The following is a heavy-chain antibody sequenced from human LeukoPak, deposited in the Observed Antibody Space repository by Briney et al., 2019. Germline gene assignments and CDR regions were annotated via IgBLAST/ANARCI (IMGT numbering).Heavy chain of an antibody. CDR2: IKSKAHGGAT. CDR1: GFTFSNAW. V-gene: IGHV3-15*01. J-gene: IGHJ4*02. CDR3: TTDGSGSYHGDY. D-gene: IGHD1-26*01. Sequence: GGSLRLSCAASGFTFSNAWMTWVRQAPGKGLEWGGRIKSKAHGGATDYAAPVKGRCTISRGDAKNTLYLQMNSLKPEDTAMEYCTTDGSGSYHGDYWGQGTLVTVSS.